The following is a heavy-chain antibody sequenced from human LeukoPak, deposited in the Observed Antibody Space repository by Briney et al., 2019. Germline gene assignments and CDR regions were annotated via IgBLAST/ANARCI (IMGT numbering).Heavy chain of an antibody. CDR2: IFYSGVT. V-gene: IGHV4-39*01. CDR1: GGAISSSSYY. D-gene: IGHD3-10*01. J-gene: IGHJ4*02. CDR3: ATRRYGSGRFDY. Sequence: SETQSLSCTVSGGAISSSSYYWGWIRQPPGKGLEWIGSIFYSGVTYDNPSLKSRVTISIDTSNNQFSLKLRSVTAADTAVYYCATRRYGSGRFDYWGQGTLVTVSS.